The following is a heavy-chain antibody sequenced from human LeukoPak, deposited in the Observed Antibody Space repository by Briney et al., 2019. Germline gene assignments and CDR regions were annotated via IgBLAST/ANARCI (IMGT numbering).Heavy chain of an antibody. Sequence: GGSLRLSCAASGFTFYNYGMHWVRQAPGKGLEWVAVISHDGSNIHYGDSVKGRFTISRDNSKNTLYMQMNSLRVEDTAVYYCAKDPYRVVVATGNYLDPWGQGTLVTVSS. V-gene: IGHV3-30*18. CDR2: ISHDGSNI. D-gene: IGHD2-21*01. J-gene: IGHJ5*02. CDR1: GFTFYNYG. CDR3: AKDPYRVVVATGNYLDP.